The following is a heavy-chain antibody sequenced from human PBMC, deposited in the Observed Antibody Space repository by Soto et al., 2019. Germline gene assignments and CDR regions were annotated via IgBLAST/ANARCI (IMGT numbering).Heavy chain of an antibody. V-gene: IGHV3-7*04. D-gene: IGHD3-22*01. CDR1: GFTFSTDW. CDR2: INQDGRAA. J-gene: IGHJ3*01. Sequence: GGSLRLPCAASGFTFSTDWMRWVRQVPGKGLEWVANINQDGRAAWYVDSVKGRFTISRDNAKKSLYLQMNSLRLEDTAVYYCARWDYHNTLPPLSAAFPFWGPLTVGIVSS. CDR3: ARWDYHNTLPPLSAAFPF.